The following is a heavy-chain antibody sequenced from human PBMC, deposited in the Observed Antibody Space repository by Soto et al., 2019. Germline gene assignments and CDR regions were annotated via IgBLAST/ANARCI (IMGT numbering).Heavy chain of an antibody. Sequence: LSLSCAASDSTIRRYAMSWVRQGPGKGLEWVSGITGNSARIYYADSVKGRFPISRDNSKNTLYLQMDILRAEDTAVYYCAKNGDFDYDAFDVWGQGTVVTVSS. CDR3: AKNGDFDYDAFDV. CDR2: ITGNSARI. CDR1: DSTIRRYA. D-gene: IGHD3-16*01. J-gene: IGHJ3*01. V-gene: IGHV3-23*01.